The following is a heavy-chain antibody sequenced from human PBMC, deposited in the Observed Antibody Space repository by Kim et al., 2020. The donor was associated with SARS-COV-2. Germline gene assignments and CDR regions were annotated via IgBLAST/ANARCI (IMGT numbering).Heavy chain of an antibody. J-gene: IGHJ4*02. V-gene: IGHV3-21*01. Sequence: GGSLRLSCAASGFGFSEYSMSWVRQAPGKGLEWISYISPSSGNIFYAESVKGRFTISRDDANNTLYLQMRSLRAEDTAVYYCVNGFSSSGAGEWGQGTL. CDR1: GFGFSEYS. CDR3: VNGFSSSGAGE. CDR2: ISPSSGNI. D-gene: IGHD1-26*01.